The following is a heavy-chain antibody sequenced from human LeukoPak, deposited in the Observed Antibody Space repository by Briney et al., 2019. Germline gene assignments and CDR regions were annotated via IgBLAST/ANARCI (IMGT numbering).Heavy chain of an antibody. CDR1: GYSFTNYW. CDR3: ARQYCSSTSCYADYYYGMDV. V-gene: IGHV5-51*01. D-gene: IGHD2-2*01. CDR2: IYPGDSDT. J-gene: IGHJ6*02. Sequence: GESLKISCKGSGYSFTNYWIGWVRQMPGKGLEWMGIIYPGDSDTRYSPSFQGQVTISADKSISTAYLQWSSLKASDTAMYYCARQYCSSTSCYADYYYGMDVWGQGTTVTVSS.